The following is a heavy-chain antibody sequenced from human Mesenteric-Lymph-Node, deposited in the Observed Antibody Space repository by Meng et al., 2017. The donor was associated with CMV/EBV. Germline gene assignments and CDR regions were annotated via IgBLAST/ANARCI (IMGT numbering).Heavy chain of an antibody. V-gene: IGHV3-21*01. Sequence: GGSLRLSCAASGFTFISYSMNWVRQAPGKGLEWFSSISSSSSYMYYADSVKGRFTKSRDNAKNSLYLQMNSLRAEDTAVYYCAREGDSSSWSNFDYWGQGALVTVSS. CDR1: GFTFISYS. CDR2: ISSSSSYM. J-gene: IGHJ4*02. CDR3: AREGDSSSWSNFDY. D-gene: IGHD6-13*01.